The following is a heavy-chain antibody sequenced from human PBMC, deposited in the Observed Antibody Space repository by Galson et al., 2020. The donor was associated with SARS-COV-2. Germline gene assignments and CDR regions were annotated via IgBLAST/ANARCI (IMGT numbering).Heavy chain of an antibody. CDR1: GFTFDDYA. CDR3: ANLSGELTDY. CDR2: ISWNSGSI. Sequence: SLKISCAASGFTFDDYAMHWVRQAPGKGLEWVSGISWNSGSIGYADSVKGRFTISRDNAKNSLYLQMNSLRAEDTALYYWANLSGELTDYWGQGTLVTVSS. V-gene: IGHV3-9*01. J-gene: IGHJ4*02. D-gene: IGHD3-10*01.